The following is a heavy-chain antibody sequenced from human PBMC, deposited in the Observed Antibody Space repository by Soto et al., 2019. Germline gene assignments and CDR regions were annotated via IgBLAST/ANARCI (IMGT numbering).Heavy chain of an antibody. J-gene: IGHJ3*02. CDR3: ACINSGLPSTDAFDI. CDR1: GNSVSSITAA. Sequence: PSQTLSLTCGISGNSVSSITAAWSWIRQSTSRGLEWLGRTYFRSKWYNDYAVSVKSRININADTSKNQFSLQLNSVTPEDTAVYFSACINSGLPSTDAFDIWGQGTMVPVSS. D-gene: IGHD2-8*02. V-gene: IGHV6-1*01. CDR2: TYFRSKWYN.